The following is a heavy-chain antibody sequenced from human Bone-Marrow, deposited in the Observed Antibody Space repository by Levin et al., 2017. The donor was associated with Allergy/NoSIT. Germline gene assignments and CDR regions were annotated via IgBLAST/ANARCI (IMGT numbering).Heavy chain of an antibody. Sequence: PGESLKISCTASGFTFSSSEMNWVRQAPGKGLEWVSYISSSGSTIYYRDSVKGRFTISRDNAKNSLYLQMSRLRVEDTATYYCVCRVGRLRIDDYWGQGIPVTVSS. CDR1: GFTFSSSE. V-gene: IGHV3-48*03. J-gene: IGHJ4*02. CDR3: VCRVGRLRIDDY. D-gene: IGHD1-26*01. CDR2: ISSSGSTI.